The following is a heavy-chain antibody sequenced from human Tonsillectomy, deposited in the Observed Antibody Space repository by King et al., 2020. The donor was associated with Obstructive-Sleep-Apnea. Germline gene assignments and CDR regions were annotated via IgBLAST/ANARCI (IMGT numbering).Heavy chain of an antibody. CDR1: GGSISNYY. Sequence: VQLQESGPGLVKPSETLSLTCTVSGGSISNYYWSWIRQPPGKGLEWIGYIYYSGNTNFNPSLKSRAPISADTSKIQFSLRLSSVTAADTAVYYCARHRGVEDYGGYGDYFDYWGQGTLVTVSS. V-gene: IGHV4-59*08. J-gene: IGHJ4*02. CDR2: IYYSGNT. CDR3: ARHRGVEDYGGYGDYFDY. D-gene: IGHD5-12*01.